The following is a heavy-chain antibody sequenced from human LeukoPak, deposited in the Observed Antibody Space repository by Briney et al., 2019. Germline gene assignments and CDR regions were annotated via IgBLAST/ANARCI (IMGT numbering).Heavy chain of an antibody. Sequence: PGGSLRLSCAGSGFTFGGYGMHWFRQTPGKGLEWVAVIAYGGSRAFYADSVKGRFTISRDNSKNTTSVQMDDLRAEDTAVYYCTRYNNDHFDYWGQGTLVTVSS. CDR2: IAYGGSRA. J-gene: IGHJ4*02. V-gene: IGHV3-33*01. CDR3: TRYNNDHFDY. CDR1: GFTFGGYG. D-gene: IGHD1-14*01.